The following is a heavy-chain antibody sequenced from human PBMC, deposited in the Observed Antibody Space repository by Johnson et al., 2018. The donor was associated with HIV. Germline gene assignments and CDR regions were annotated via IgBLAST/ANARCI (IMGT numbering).Heavy chain of an antibody. D-gene: IGHD1-26*01. V-gene: IGHV3-9*01. J-gene: IGHJ3*01. CDR3: AKGATRYKTDGSKHDGAFDV. CDR1: GFTFDDYT. Sequence: VQLVESGGGLVQPGGSLRLSCAASGFTFDDYTMHWVRQAPGKGLEWVSLISWNSGSIGHADSVKGRFTISRDNAKNSLHLQMSSLRAEDTALYYCAKGATRYKTDGSKHDGAFDVWGQGTMVTVSS. CDR2: ISWNSGSI.